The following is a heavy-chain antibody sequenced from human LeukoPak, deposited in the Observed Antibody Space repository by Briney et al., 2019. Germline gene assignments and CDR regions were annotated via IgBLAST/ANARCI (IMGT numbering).Heavy chain of an antibody. J-gene: IGHJ4*02. CDR3: SRGSIVVGLDARPFDY. D-gene: IGHD2-2*01. CDR2: INHRGST. CDR1: GGSFSDHY. Sequence: PSETLSLTCAVYGGSFSDHYWSWIRQPPGEGLEWIGEINHRGSTNYNPSLKSRVTISVDTSKSQFSLKVNSVTAADTAVYFCSRGSIVVGLDARPFDYWGQGTLVAVSS. V-gene: IGHV4-34*01.